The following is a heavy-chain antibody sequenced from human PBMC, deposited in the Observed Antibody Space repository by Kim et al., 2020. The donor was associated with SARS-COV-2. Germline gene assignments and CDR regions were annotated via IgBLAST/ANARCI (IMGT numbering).Heavy chain of an antibody. Sequence: GESLKISCEGSGYSFTTYWISWVRQMPGKGLEWMGRIDPSDSYTNYSPSFQGHVTISADKSISTAYLQWSSLKASDTAMYYCARHTPGSKEDVWGQGTLVTVSS. D-gene: IGHD2-2*01. V-gene: IGHV5-10-1*01. J-gene: IGHJ4*02. CDR2: IDPSDSYT. CDR1: GYSFTTYW. CDR3: ARHTPGSKEDV.